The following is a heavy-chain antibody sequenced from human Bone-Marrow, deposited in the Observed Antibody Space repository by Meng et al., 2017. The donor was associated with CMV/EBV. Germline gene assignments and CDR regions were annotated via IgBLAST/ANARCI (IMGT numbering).Heavy chain of an antibody. J-gene: IGHJ4*02. D-gene: IGHD3-10*01. CDR2: IYPDDSDI. Sequence: GESLKISCKGSGYSFTNYWIGWVRQMPGKGLEWMGIIYPDDSDIRYSPSFQGQVTISADKSISTAYLQWSSLRASDTAMYYCARPLFSSSHDEAYWGQGTLVTVSS. CDR1: GYSFTNYW. CDR3: ARPLFSSSHDEAY. V-gene: IGHV5-51*01.